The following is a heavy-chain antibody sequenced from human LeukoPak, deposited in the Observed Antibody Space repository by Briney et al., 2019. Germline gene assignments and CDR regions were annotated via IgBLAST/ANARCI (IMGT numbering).Heavy chain of an antibody. Sequence: ASVKVSCKASGNTFSGYYLHWVRQAPGHVLDWMTAINPNSGGTNSAQKCKGRVTMSRGMAIITAYMELSRLRSDDTAVYFCARGYYDSSDYEYFPHWGQGTLVTVSS. CDR1: GNTFSGYY. CDR2: INPNSGGT. J-gene: IGHJ1*01. CDR3: ARGYYDSSDYEYFPH. V-gene: IGHV1-2*02. D-gene: IGHD3-22*01.